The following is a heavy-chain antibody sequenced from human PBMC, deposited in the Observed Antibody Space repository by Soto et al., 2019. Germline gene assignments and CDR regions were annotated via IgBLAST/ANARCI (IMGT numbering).Heavy chain of an antibody. Sequence: GSLRLSCTTSGXAFRNHAMTWVRQAPDKGLELVSAVIDSGVNTPYAGAVKGPFTISRDNSKNTLYVQMNSLRTGDTAGYYSAAANRYWGQGTLVTVSS. J-gene: IGHJ4*02. CDR3: AAANRY. D-gene: IGHD2-8*01. CDR2: VIDSGVNT. CDR1: GXAFRNHA. V-gene: IGHV3-23*01.